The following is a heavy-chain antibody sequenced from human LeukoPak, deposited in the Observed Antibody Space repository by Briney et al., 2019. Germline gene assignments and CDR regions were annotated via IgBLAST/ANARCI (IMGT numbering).Heavy chain of an antibody. Sequence: SETLSLTCAVYGGSFSGYYWSWIRQPPGKGLEWIGEINHSGSTNYNPSLKSRVTISVDTSKNQFPLKLSSVTAADTAVYYCARLKITIFGVTYYYYMDVWGKGTTVTVSS. CDR2: INHSGST. CDR3: ARLKITIFGVTYYYYMDV. J-gene: IGHJ6*03. V-gene: IGHV4-34*01. D-gene: IGHD3-3*01. CDR1: GGSFSGYY.